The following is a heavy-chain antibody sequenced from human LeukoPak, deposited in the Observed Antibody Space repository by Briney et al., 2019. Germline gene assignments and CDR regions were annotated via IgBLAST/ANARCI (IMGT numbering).Heavy chain of an antibody. V-gene: IGHV4-59*08. J-gene: IGHJ4*02. CDR3: ARHEGELSIDY. D-gene: IGHD3-16*02. CDR1: GGSISSYY. CDR2: IYYSGTS. Sequence: SETLSLTCTVSGGSISSYYWSWIRQPPGKGLEWIGYIYYSGTSNYNPSLKSRVTMSIDTSKNQFSLMLSSVTAADTAVYYCARHEGELSIDYWGQGTLVTVSS.